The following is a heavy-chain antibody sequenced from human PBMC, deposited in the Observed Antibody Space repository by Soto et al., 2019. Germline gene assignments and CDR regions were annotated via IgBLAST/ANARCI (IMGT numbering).Heavy chain of an antibody. CDR1: GGTFSSYA. J-gene: IGHJ6*02. CDR2: IIPIFGTA. Sequence: QVQLVQSGAEVKKPGSSVKVSCKASGGTFSSYAISWVRQAPGQGLEWMGGIIPIFGTANYAQKFQGRVTITADESTSTAYMELSSLRSEDTAVYYCASFTPGYSSSPKPLYGMDVWGQGTTVTVSS. CDR3: ASFTPGYSSSPKPLYGMDV. V-gene: IGHV1-69*01. D-gene: IGHD6-13*01.